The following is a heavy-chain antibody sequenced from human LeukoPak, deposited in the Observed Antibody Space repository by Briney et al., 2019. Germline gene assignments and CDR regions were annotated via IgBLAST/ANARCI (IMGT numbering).Heavy chain of an antibody. J-gene: IGHJ6*04. V-gene: IGHV3-7*01. Sequence: PGGSLRLPCAVSGFTFSDYWMTWVRQAPGRGLEWVANIKEDGSDKQYVDSVQGRFTISRDNAENSLYLQMNSLRAEDTAVYYCVRESSVWVGPGIGRPLDVWGKGTAVTVSS. CDR1: GFTFSDYW. CDR3: VRESSVWVGPGIGRPLDV. CDR2: IKEDGSDK. D-gene: IGHD3-16*01.